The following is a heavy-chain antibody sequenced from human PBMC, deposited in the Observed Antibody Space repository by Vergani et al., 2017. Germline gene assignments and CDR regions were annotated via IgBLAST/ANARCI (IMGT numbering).Heavy chain of an antibody. CDR1: GYRFTNYA. D-gene: IGHD3-10*01. Sequence: QVQLVQSGSELKKPGASVKISCKTSGYRFTNYAINWLRQAPGQGLEWMGKINTNTGNTTYAQGFTGRFVFSLDRPASAANLQISGLKTEDTAVYFCARLRSAVVRGVQGATYYYYGLDVWGQGTTVNVSS. V-gene: IGHV7-4-1*02. CDR3: ARLRSAVVRGVQGATYYYYGLDV. CDR2: INTNTGNT. J-gene: IGHJ6*02.